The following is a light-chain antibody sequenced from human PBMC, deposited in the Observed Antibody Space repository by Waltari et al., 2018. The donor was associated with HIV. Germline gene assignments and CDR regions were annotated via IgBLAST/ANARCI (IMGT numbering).Light chain of an antibody. J-gene: IGLJ3*02. CDR1: SSNIGADYD. CDR3: QAYDSSLSGSRV. V-gene: IGLV1-40*01. Sequence: QSVLTQPPSVSGAPGQRVTISCTGNSSNIGADYDVHWYRQLPGTAPQLLIYKTNRPSGVPDRVSGSKSGTSASLAITGLRAEDEAYYFCQAYDSSLSGSRVFGGGTKLTVL. CDR2: KT.